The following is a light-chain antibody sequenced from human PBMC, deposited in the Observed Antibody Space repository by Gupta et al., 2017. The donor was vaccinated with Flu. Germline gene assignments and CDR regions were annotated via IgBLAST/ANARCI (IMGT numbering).Light chain of an antibody. J-gene: IGKJ1*01. CDR3: QQYYSTPPT. CDR2: WAS. Sequence: IVMTQSPDSLAVSLGERATIKCKSSQSVLFSSSNKNCLAWYQRKPGQPPKLLIYWASTRESGVPDRFSGSGSGTDFTLTISGLQADDVAVYYCQQYYSTPPTFGQGTKVEIK. CDR1: QSVLFSSSNKNC. V-gene: IGKV4-1*01.